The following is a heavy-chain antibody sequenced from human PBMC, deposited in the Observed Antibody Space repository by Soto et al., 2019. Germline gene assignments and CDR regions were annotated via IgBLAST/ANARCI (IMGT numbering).Heavy chain of an antibody. Sequence: SVEVSSKASGYTFTSYGISWLRQAPGPGLERIGWISAYNGNTNYAQKLQGRVTMTTDTSTSTAYMDLRSLRSDDMAVYSGARHGTGRYDFWSGYPGYWGQGTLVTVSS. D-gene: IGHD3-3*01. CDR2: ISAYNGNT. CDR3: ARHGTGRYDFWSGYPGY. J-gene: IGHJ4*02. CDR1: GYTFTSYG. V-gene: IGHV1-18*03.